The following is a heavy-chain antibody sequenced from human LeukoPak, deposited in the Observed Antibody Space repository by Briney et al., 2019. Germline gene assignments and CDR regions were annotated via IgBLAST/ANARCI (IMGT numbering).Heavy chain of an antibody. J-gene: IGHJ4*02. CDR2: IIPIFGTA. D-gene: IGHD5-12*01. Sequence: ASVKVSCKASGGTFSSYAISWVRQAPGQGLEWMGGIIPIFGTANYAQKFQGRVTITADESTSTAYMELSSLRSEDTAVYYCAGDYEDYFDYWGQGTLVTVSS. CDR3: AGDYEDYFDY. CDR1: GGTFSSYA. V-gene: IGHV1-69*01.